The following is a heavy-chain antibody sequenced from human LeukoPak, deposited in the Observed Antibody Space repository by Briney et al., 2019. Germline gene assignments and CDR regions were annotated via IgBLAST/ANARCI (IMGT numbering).Heavy chain of an antibody. CDR3: ARDSPDGSGTYYNDSPDY. J-gene: IGHJ4*02. Sequence: ASVKVSCKASGYTFSSYRISWVRQAPGQGLEWMGWISAYNGNTNYRQKLQGRVTTTTDTATSTAYMDLRRLRSDDTAIYYCARDSPDGSGTYYNDSPDYWGQGTLVTVSS. D-gene: IGHD3-10*01. V-gene: IGHV1-18*01. CDR1: GYTFSSYR. CDR2: ISAYNGNT.